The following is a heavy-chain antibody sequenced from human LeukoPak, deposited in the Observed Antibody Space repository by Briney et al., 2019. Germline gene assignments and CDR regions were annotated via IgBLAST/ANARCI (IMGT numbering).Heavy chain of an antibody. CDR3: ARTGYCSSASCSVVKQWLVRVYFDY. D-gene: IGHD2-2*01. CDR1: GGSISSSSYY. J-gene: IGHJ4*02. CDR2: IYYSGST. Sequence: SSETLSLTCAVSGGSISSSSYYWGWIRQPPGKGLEWIGSIYYSGSTYYNPSLKSRVTMSVDTSKNQFSLVLNSVTAADTAVYYCARTGYCSSASCSVVKQWLVRVYFDYWGQGTLVTVS. V-gene: IGHV4-39*01.